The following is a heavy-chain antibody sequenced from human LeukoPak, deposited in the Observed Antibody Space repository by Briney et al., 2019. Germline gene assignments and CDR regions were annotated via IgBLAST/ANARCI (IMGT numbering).Heavy chain of an antibody. CDR3: ARDPGYSSSWYSLDI. V-gene: IGHV1-2*02. D-gene: IGHD6-13*01. J-gene: IGHJ3*02. CDR1: GYTFTSYG. CDR2: INPNSGGT. Sequence: ASVKVSCKASGYTFTSYGISWVRQAPGQGLEWMGWINPNSGGTNYAQKFQGRVTMTRDTSISTAYMELSRLRSDDTAVYYCARDPGYSSSWYSLDIWGQGTMVTVSS.